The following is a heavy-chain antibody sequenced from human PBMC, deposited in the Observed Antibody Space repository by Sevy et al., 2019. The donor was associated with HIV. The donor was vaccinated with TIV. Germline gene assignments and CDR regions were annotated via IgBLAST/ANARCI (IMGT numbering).Heavy chain of an antibody. D-gene: IGHD3-22*01. V-gene: IGHV3-23*01. CDR3: AKDRYEGSGYYPEGAFDI. Sequence: RGSLRLSCAASGLTFTSYAMNWVRQAPGKGLEWVSTISGSGGSTYYGDSVKGRFTISRDNSKNTLYLQMSSLRAEDTAVYYCAKDRYEGSGYYPEGAFDIWGQGTKVTVSS. CDR1: GLTFTSYA. CDR2: ISGSGGST. J-gene: IGHJ3*02.